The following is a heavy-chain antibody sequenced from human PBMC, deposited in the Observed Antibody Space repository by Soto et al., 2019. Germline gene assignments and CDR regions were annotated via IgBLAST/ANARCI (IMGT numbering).Heavy chain of an antibody. CDR3: ARHLQQLTFNWFDP. Sequence: SETLSLTCTVSGGSISSSSYYWGWIRQPPGKGLEWIGSIYYSGSTYYNPSLKSRVTISVDTSKNQFSLKLSSVTAADTAVYYCARHLQQLTFNWFDPWGQGTLVTVS. J-gene: IGHJ5*02. CDR1: GGSISSSSYY. CDR2: IYYSGST. V-gene: IGHV4-39*01. D-gene: IGHD6-13*01.